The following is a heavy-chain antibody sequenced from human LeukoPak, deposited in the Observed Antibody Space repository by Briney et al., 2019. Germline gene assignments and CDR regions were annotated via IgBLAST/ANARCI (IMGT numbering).Heavy chain of an antibody. CDR3: AKTEGGYGLYYFDY. J-gene: IGHJ4*02. D-gene: IGHD5-12*01. Sequence: PSETLSLTCTVSGGSISSYYWSWIRQPPGKGLEWIGYIYYSGSTNYNPSLKSRVTISVDTSKNQFSLKLSSVTAADTAVYYCAKTEGGYGLYYFDYWGQGTLVTVSS. V-gene: IGHV4-59*08. CDR2: IYYSGST. CDR1: GGSISSYY.